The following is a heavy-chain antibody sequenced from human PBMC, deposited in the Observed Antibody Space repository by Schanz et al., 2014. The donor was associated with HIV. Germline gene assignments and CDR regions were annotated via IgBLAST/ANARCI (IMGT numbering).Heavy chain of an antibody. CDR2: IWYDGSQT. J-gene: IGHJ6*02. CDR3: AKEGYGEGYYGMDV. CDR1: GFSFSKFG. Sequence: QVRLVESGGGVVQPGTSVRLSCAASGFSFSKFGMHWVRQAPGKGREWVAIIWYDGSQTRYTGSVKGRFTISRDNSKNTLYLQMNSLRAEDTAVYYCAKEGYGEGYYGMDVWGQGTTVTVSS. V-gene: IGHV3-33*03. D-gene: IGHD4-17*01.